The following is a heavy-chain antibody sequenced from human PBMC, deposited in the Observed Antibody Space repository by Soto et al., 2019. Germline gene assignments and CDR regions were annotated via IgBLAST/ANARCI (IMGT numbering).Heavy chain of an antibody. Sequence: QVQLVESGGGVVQPGRSLRLSCAASGFTFSTYAMHWVRQAPGKGLEWVTVMSDDGSNEYYADSVKGRFTIYRDNSKDTRYGKMSSRGAEAPAVYYGAGGMGSGWYSLAPGGGGPLVTVS. CDR2: MSDDGSNE. CDR1: GFTFSTYA. J-gene: IGHJ5*02. V-gene: IGHV3-30-3*01. D-gene: IGHD6-19*01. CDR3: AGGMGSGWYSLAP.